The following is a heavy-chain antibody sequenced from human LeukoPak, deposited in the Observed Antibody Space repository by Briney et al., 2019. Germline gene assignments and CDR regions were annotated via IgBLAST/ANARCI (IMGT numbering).Heavy chain of an antibody. CDR2: IYYSRST. D-gene: IGHD3-22*01. CDR1: GGSISSYY. Sequence: SETLSLSCTVSGGSISSYYWSWIRQPPGKGLEWIGYIYYSRSTNYNPALKSRVTISVDTSKNQFSLKLSSVTAADTAVYYCASVDYYDSSGSFDYWGQGTLVTVSS. V-gene: IGHV4-59*01. J-gene: IGHJ4*02. CDR3: ASVDYYDSSGSFDY.